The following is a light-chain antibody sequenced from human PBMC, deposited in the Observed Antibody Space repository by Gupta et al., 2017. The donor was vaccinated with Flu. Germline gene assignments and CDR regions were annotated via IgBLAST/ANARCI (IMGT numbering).Light chain of an antibody. CDR1: QNIGTW. Sequence: VGDRVTITCRASQNIGTWLAWYQQKPGRAPKLLIYKASILETGVPSRFSGSGSGSEFTLTISSLQPDDFATYFCQQYDTYSTCGPGTKVDFK. V-gene: IGKV1-5*03. CDR3: QQYDTYST. J-gene: IGKJ3*01. CDR2: KAS.